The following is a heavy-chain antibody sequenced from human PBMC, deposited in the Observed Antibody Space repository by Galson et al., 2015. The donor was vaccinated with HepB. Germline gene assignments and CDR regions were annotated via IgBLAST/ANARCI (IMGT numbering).Heavy chain of an antibody. CDR1: GFTFSSYS. D-gene: IGHD2-2*02. Sequence: LRLSCAASGFTFSSYSMNWVRQAPGKGLEWVSSISSSSSYIYYADSVKGRFTISRDNAKNSLYLQMNSLRAEDTAVYYCARDQWAVVVPAAIYYWGQGTLVTVSS. V-gene: IGHV3-21*01. CDR2: ISSSSSYI. J-gene: IGHJ4*02. CDR3: ARDQWAVVVPAAIYY.